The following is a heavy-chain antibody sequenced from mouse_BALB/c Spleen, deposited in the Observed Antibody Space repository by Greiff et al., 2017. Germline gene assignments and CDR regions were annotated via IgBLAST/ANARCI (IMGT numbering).Heavy chain of an antibody. D-gene: IGHD1-2*01. V-gene: IGHV5-12-2*01. J-gene: IGHJ1*01. Sequence: EVQGVESGGGLVQPGGSLKLSCAASGFTFSSYTMSWVRQTPEKRLEWVAYISNGGGSPYYPDTVKCRFTISRDNAKNTLYLQMSSLKSEDTAMYYCARQFSTTATRYFDVWGAGTTVTVSS. CDR1: GFTFSSYT. CDR3: ARQFSTTATRYFDV. CDR2: ISNGGGSP.